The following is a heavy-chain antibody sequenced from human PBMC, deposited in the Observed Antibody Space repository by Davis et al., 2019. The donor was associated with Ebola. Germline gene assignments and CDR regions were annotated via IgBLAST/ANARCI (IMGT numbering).Heavy chain of an antibody. V-gene: IGHV3-43*02. CDR1: GFTFDDYA. CDR3: AKGDDYVWGSYRPDYYYYYYGMDV. Sequence: PGGSLRLSCAASGFTFDDYAMHWVRQAPGKGLEWVSLISGDGGSTYYADSVKGRFTISRDNSKNSLYLQMNSLRTEDTALYYCAKGDDYVWGSYRPDYYYYYYGMDVWGQGTTVTVSS. J-gene: IGHJ6*02. D-gene: IGHD3-16*02. CDR2: ISGDGGST.